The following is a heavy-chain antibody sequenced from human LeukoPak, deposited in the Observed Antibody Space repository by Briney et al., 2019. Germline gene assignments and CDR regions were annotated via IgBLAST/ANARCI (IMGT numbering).Heavy chain of an antibody. CDR2: IKYDGSER. V-gene: IGHV3-7*01. Sequence: PGGSLRLSCAVSGLKNKFWLSGVRQAPGKGLEGVADIKYDGSERNYVDSVKGRFTISRDNATNSVFLIMTGLRAEDVAVYYLANQPDLEFVLSAGGYYFDSWGKGALVTVSS. D-gene: IGHD2-15*01. J-gene: IGHJ4*02. CDR3: ANQPDLEFVLSAGGYYFDS. CDR1: GLKNKFW.